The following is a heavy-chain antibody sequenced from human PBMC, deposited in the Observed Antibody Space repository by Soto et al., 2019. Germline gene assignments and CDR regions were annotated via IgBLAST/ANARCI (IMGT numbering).Heavy chain of an antibody. CDR2: ISSSSSTI. V-gene: IGHV3-48*01. D-gene: IGHD3-22*01. CDR3: ARDSDTYYYDSSGYPDY. Sequence: GGSLRLSCAASGFTFSSYSMNWVRQAPGKGLEWVSYISSSSSTIYYADSVKGRFTISRDNAKNSLYLQMNSLRAEDTAVYYCARDSDTYYYDSSGYPDYWGQGTLVTVSS. CDR1: GFTFSSYS. J-gene: IGHJ4*02.